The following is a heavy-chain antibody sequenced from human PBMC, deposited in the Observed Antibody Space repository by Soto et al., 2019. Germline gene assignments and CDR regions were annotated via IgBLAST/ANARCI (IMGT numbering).Heavy chain of an antibody. CDR3: ARDKRDLRFLEWSYYFDY. Sequence: KGLEWVAVISYDGSNKYYADSVKGRFTISRDNSKNTLYLQMNSLRAEDTAVYYCARDKRDLRFLEWSYYFDYWGQRTLVSVSS. V-gene: IGHV3-30-3*01. J-gene: IGHJ4*02. D-gene: IGHD3-3*01. CDR2: ISYDGSNK.